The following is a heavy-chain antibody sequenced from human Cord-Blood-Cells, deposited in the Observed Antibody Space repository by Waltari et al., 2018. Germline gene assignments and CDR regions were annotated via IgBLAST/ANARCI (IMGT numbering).Heavy chain of an antibody. CDR3: ARLTYDSSGYFIDY. V-gene: IGHV4-39*01. J-gene: IGHJ4*02. Sequence: QLQLQESGPGLVKPSETLSLTCTVSGGSISSSSYYWGWIRQPPGKGLEWIGSVYYSGRTYYHPSRKRRVTISVDTSKNQFSLKLSSVTAADTAVYYCARLTYDSSGYFIDYWGQGTLVTVS. CDR1: GGSISSSSYY. CDR2: VYYSGRT. D-gene: IGHD3-22*01.